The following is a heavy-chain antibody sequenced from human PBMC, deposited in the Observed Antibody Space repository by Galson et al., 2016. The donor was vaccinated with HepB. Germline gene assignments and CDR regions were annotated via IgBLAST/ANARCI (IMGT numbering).Heavy chain of an antibody. CDR3: ARDPRMAVAESPHAEFFQY. D-gene: IGHD6-19*01. V-gene: IGHV3-7*01. CDR1: GFTFRSYW. J-gene: IGHJ1*01. Sequence: SLRLSCAASGFTFRSYWMTWVRQAPGKGLEWVANIKQDGSEKNYVDSVKGRFTISRDNAKNSVDLQMHSLRVEDTGVYYCARDPRMAVAESPHAEFFQYWGRGTLVTVAS. CDR2: IKQDGSEK.